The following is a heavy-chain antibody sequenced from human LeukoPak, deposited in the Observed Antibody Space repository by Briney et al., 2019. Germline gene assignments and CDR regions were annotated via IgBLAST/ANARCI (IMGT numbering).Heavy chain of an antibody. Sequence: GGSLRLSCAASGFTFSSYGMHWVRQAPGKGLEWVAVISYDGSNKYYADSVKGRFTISRDNSKNTLYLQMNSLRAEDTAVYYCSRIQLWLRYFDYWGQGTLVTVSS. CDR1: GFTFSSYG. CDR2: ISYDGSNK. CDR3: SRIQLWLRYFDY. V-gene: IGHV3-30*03. J-gene: IGHJ4*02. D-gene: IGHD5-18*01.